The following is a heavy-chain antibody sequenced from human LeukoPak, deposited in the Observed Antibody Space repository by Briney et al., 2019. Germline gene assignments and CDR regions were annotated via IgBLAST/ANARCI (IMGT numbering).Heavy chain of an antibody. Sequence: ETLSLTYAVYGGSFSGYYWSWIRQPPGKGLEWVSSIGSSSSYIYYADSVKGRFTISRDNAKNSLYLQMNSLRAEDTAVYYCARGSADYGDYFDYWGQGTLVTVSS. V-gene: IGHV3-21*01. J-gene: IGHJ4*02. CDR2: IGSSSSYI. CDR3: ARGSADYGDYFDY. D-gene: IGHD4-17*01. CDR1: GGSFSGYY.